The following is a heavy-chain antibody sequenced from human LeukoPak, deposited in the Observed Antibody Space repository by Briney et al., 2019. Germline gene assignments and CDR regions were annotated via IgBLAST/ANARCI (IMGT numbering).Heavy chain of an antibody. CDR3: ARDPGLANFDY. CDR2: IWYDGSNK. Sequence: GGSLRLSCAASGFAFSSYGMHWVRQAPGKGLEWVAVIWYDGSNKYYADSVKGRLTISRDNSKNTLYLQMNSLRAEDTAVYYCARDPGLANFDYWGQGTLVTVSS. V-gene: IGHV3-33*01. J-gene: IGHJ4*02. CDR1: GFAFSSYG.